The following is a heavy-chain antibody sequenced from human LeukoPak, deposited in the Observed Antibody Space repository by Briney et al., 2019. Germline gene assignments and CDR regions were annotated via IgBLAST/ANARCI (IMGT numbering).Heavy chain of an antibody. J-gene: IGHJ6*02. CDR3: ARENTIFGVVIIPRYYYGMDV. CDR2: ISSSSSTI. D-gene: IGHD3-3*01. CDR1: GFTFSSYS. Sequence: PGGSLRLSCAASGFTFSSYSMNWVRQAPGKGLEWVSYISSSSSTIYYADSVKGRFTISRDNAKNSLYLQMNSLRDEDTAVYYCARENTIFGVVIIPRYYYGMDVWGQGTTVTVSS. V-gene: IGHV3-48*02.